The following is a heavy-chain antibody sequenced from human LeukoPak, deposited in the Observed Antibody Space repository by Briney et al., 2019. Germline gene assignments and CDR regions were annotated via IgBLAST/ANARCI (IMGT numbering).Heavy chain of an antibody. V-gene: IGHV4-31*03. CDR1: GGSISSGGYS. Sequence: SQTLSLTCTVSGGSISSGGYSWSWIRQHPGKGPEWIGYIYYSGSTYYNPSLKSRVTISVDTSKNQFSLKLSSVTAADTAVYYCARGGLDIVATIKFDPWGQGTLVTVSS. J-gene: IGHJ5*02. D-gene: IGHD5-12*01. CDR2: IYYSGST. CDR3: ARGGLDIVATIKFDP.